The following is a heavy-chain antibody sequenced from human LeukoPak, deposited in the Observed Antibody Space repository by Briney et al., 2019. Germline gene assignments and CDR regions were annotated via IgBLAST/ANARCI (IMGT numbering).Heavy chain of an antibody. J-gene: IGHJ5*02. V-gene: IGHV4-59*01. CDR2: IYYSGST. CDR1: GGSISSYY. CDR3: ARARGVAVTTIIANWFDP. D-gene: IGHD2-21*02. Sequence: SETLSLTCTVSGGSISSYYWSWIRQPPGKGLEWIGYIYYSGSTNYNPSLKSRVTISVDTSKSQFSLKLSSVTAADTAVYYCARARGVAVTTIIANWFDPWGQGTLVTVSS.